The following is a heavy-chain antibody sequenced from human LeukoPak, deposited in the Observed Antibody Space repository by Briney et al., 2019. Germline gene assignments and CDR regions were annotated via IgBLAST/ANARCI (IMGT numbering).Heavy chain of an antibody. CDR3: ARGDDFSGDH. D-gene: IGHD1-1*01. V-gene: IGHV3-7*04. J-gene: IGHJ4*02. CDR2: IHPEGNEK. Sequence: GGSLRLSCATSGFTFSNIWMSWVRQAPGRGLEWVANIHPEGNEKYHVESVKGRFTISRDNARNLLFLQMNGLRVEDTAVYYCARGDDFSGDHWGQGTLVTVSS. CDR1: GFTFSNIW.